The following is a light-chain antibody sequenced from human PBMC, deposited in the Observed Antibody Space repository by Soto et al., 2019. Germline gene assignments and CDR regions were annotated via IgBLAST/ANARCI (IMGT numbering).Light chain of an antibody. CDR1: QRVSSY. V-gene: IGKV3-11*01. J-gene: IGKJ1*01. Sequence: MVMMQSPAAAAFFTGERATLSCRASQRVSSYLAWYQQKPGQAPRLLIYDASNRATGIPARFSGSGSGTDFTLTISRLEPEDFAVYYCQQFGASLTWTFGQGTKVDIK. CDR3: QQFGASLTWT. CDR2: DAS.